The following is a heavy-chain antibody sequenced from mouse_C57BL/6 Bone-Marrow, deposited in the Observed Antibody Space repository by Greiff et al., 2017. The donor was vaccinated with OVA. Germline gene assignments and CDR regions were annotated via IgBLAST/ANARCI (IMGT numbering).Heavy chain of an antibody. J-gene: IGHJ2*01. Sequence: VQGVESGAELARPGASVKLSCKASGYTFTSYGISWVKQRTGQGLEWIGEIYPRSGNTYYNEKFKGKATLTADKSSSTAYMELRSLTSEDSAVYFCAPYDYDRGVDYWGQGTTLTVSS. CDR2: IYPRSGNT. V-gene: IGHV1-81*01. CDR1: GYTFTSYG. CDR3: APYDYDRGVDY. D-gene: IGHD2-4*01.